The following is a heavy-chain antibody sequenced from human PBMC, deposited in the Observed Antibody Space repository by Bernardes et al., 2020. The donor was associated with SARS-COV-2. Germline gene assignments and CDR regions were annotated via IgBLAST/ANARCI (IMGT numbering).Heavy chain of an antibody. V-gene: IGHV3-74*01. Sequence: GGSLRLSCGASGFTVSSYWMHWVRQAPGKGLVWVSRFSSDGTITNYADSVKGRFTISRDNAKNTLYLQMNSLRDEDSAVYYCARAGWYRFDYWGQGTLVTVSS. J-gene: IGHJ4*02. CDR1: GFTVSSYW. D-gene: IGHD6-19*01. CDR3: ARAGWYRFDY. CDR2: FSSDGTIT.